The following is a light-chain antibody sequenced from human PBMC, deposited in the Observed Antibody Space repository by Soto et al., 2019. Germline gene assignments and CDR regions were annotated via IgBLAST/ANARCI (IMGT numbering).Light chain of an antibody. CDR3: QQYNKWRT. CDR1: QSVSSS. CDR2: GAS. V-gene: IGKV3-15*01. J-gene: IGKJ1*01. Sequence: EIVLTQSPVTLSLSPGETATLSCRAGQSVSSSYIAWYQQRPGQTPSLLIYGASTRATGIPARISGSGSGTEFTLTITSLQSEDFAVYYCQQYNKWRTFGQGTKVDI.